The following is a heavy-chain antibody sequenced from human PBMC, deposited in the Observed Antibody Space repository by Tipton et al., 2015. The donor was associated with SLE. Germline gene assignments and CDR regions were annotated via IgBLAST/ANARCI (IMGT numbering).Heavy chain of an antibody. Sequence: QLVQSGGGVVQPGRSLRLSCAASGFTFSGFWMNWVRQAPGKGPEWVSFISGSGGSTYYADSVRGRFTISRDNSKNTLYLQMNSLRAEDTATYYCAKADYPDHQSVDYWCYFESWGQGTLVTVSS. CDR1: GFTFSGFW. CDR3: AKADYPDHQSVDYWCYFES. CDR2: ISGSGGST. D-gene: IGHD2-8*02. J-gene: IGHJ4*02. V-gene: IGHV3-23*04.